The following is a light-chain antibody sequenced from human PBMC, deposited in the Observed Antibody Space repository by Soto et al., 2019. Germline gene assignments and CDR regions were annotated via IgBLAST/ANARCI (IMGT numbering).Light chain of an antibody. V-gene: IGKV1-9*01. J-gene: IGKJ3*01. CDR3: QQLNDYPLT. Sequence: DIQLTQSPSFLSASVGDRVTITCRASQDISGYLGWYQQKPGRAPELLIYGASSLQSGVPSRFSGSGSGTEFTLTISSLQPEDFATYYCQQLNDYPLTFGPGTKVDI. CDR1: QDISGY. CDR2: GAS.